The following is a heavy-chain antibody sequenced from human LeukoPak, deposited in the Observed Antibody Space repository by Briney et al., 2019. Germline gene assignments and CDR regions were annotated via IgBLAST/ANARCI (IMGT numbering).Heavy chain of an antibody. V-gene: IGHV1-69*02. D-gene: IGHD1-26*01. CDR1: GGTFSSYT. CDR3: ARAVGATPIDY. Sequence: SVKVSCKASGGTFSSYTISWVRQAPGQGLDWMGRIIPILGIANYAQKFQGRVTITADKSTSTAYMELSSLRSEDTAVYYCARAVGATPIDYWGQGTLVTVSS. CDR2: IIPILGIA. J-gene: IGHJ4*02.